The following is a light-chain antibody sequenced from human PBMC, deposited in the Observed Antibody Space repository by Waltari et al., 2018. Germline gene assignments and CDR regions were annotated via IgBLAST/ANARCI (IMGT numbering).Light chain of an antibody. CDR1: ALAKKY. CDR2: KDN. Sequence: SYELTQPPSVSVSPVQTPRITCSGDALAKKYGRWCQQKPGQAPVLVIYKDNERPSGIPERFSGSSSGSTVTLTISGAQVGDEADYYCYSAADNNQWVFGGGTKLTVL. V-gene: IGLV3-27*01. CDR3: YSAADNNQWV. J-gene: IGLJ3*02.